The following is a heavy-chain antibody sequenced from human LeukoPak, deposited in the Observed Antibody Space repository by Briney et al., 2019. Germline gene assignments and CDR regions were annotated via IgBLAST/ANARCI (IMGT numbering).Heavy chain of an antibody. CDR2: ISSSSSYI. Sequence: PGGSLRLSCAASGFTFSSYSMNWVRQAPGKGLEWVSSISSSSSYIYYADSVKGRFTISRDNAKNSLYLQMNSLRAEDTAVYYCARAGNYYDTVDAFDIWGQGTMVTVSS. CDR1: GFTFSSYS. CDR3: ARAGNYYDTVDAFDI. J-gene: IGHJ3*02. V-gene: IGHV3-21*01. D-gene: IGHD3-22*01.